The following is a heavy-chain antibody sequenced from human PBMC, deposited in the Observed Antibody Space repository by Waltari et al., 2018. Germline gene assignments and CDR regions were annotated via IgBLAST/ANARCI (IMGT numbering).Heavy chain of an antibody. CDR2: IYHSGST. V-gene: IGHV4-38-2*01. J-gene: IGHJ3*02. Sequence: QVQLQESGPGLVKPSETLSLTCAVSGYSISSGYYWGWIRQPPGKGLEWIGSIYHSGSTYYNPSLKSRVTISVDTSKNQFSLKLSSVTAADTAVHYCARIMIVVVIGAFDIWGQGTMVTVSS. CDR1: GYSISSGYY. CDR3: ARIMIVVVIGAFDI. D-gene: IGHD3-22*01.